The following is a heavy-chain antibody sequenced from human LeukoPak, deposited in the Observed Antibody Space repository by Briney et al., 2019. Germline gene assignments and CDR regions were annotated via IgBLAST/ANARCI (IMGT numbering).Heavy chain of an antibody. CDR1: GGSISSGGYS. J-gene: IGHJ4*02. Sequence: SQTLSLTCAVSGGSISSGGYSWSWIRQPPGKGLEWIGYINHSGSTNYNPSLKSRVTISVDTSKNQFSLKLSSVTAADTAVYYCARGLVSVYWGQGTLVTVSS. CDR3: ARGLVSVY. V-gene: IGHV4-30-2*01. CDR2: INHSGST.